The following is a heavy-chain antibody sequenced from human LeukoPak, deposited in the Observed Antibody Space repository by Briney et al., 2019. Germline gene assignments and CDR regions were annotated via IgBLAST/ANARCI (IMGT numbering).Heavy chain of an antibody. CDR2: IARDDFT. CDR1: GFTFRDYS. D-gene: IGHD6-19*01. Sequence: PGASLRLSCVASGFTFRDYSMAWVRQLPGGGLEWVSAIARDDFTVYPDPLKGRFTISRDNSRNTLYLQMNTLRAEDTAVYYCVKERDRGTDVADDFDFWSQGTLVTVSS. CDR3: VKERDRGTDVADDFDF. V-gene: IGHV3-23*01. J-gene: IGHJ4*02.